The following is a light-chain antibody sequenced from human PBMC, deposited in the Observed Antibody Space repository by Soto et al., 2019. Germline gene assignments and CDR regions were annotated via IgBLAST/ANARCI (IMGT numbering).Light chain of an antibody. CDR3: HQFNNYPFT. CDR2: DAS. J-gene: IGKJ3*01. CDR1: QGISSA. V-gene: IGKV1D-13*01. Sequence: AIQLTQSPSSLSASVGDRVTITCRASQGISSALAWYQQTPGKPPKLLIYDASSLEIGVPSRFSGSGSVTDFTLTISSLQPEDFATYYCHQFNNYPFTFDPGTKVDIK.